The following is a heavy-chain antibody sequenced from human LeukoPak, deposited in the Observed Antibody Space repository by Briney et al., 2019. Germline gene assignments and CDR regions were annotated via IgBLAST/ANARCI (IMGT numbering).Heavy chain of an antibody. CDR1: GGSISSSNW. CDR2: IYYSGST. CDR3: ARLFGY. J-gene: IGHJ4*02. V-gene: IGHV4-4*02. Sequence: PSETLSLTCAVSGGSISSSNWWSWIRQPPGKGLEWIGYIYYSGSTNYNPSLKSRVTISVKTSKNQFSLKLSSVTAADTAVYYCARLFGYWGQGTLVTVSS.